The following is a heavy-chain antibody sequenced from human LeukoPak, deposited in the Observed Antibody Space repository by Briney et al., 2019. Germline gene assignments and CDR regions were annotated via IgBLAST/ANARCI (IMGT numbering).Heavy chain of an antibody. J-gene: IGHJ3*02. CDR3: ARARGRWLAGDFDAFDI. D-gene: IGHD6-19*01. V-gene: IGHV1-69*05. Sequence: GASVKVSCKASGGTFSSYAISWVRQAPGQGLEWMGRIIPIFGTANYAQKFQGRVTITTDESTSTAYMELSSLRSEDTAVYYCARARGRWLAGDFDAFDIWGKGTMVTVSS. CDR2: IIPIFGTA. CDR1: GGTFSSYA.